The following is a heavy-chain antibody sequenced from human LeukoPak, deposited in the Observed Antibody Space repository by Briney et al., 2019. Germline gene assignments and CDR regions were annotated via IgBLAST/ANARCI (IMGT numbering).Heavy chain of an antibody. D-gene: IGHD5-18*01. CDR2: IYYSGST. CDR3: ARVGGYSYGHDY. V-gene: IGHV4-31*03. J-gene: IGHJ4*02. CDR1: GGSISSGGYY. Sequence: PSETLSLTCTVSGGSISSGGYYWSWIRQHPGKGLEWIGYIYYSGSTYYNPSLKSRVTISVDTSKNQFSLKLSSVTAADTAVHYCARVGGYSYGHDYWGQGTLVTVSS.